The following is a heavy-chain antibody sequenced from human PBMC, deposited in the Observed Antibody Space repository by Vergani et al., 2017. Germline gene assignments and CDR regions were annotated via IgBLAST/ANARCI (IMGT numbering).Heavy chain of an antibody. Sequence: QVQLVQSGAEVKKPGASVKVSCKASRYTFTGYYMHWVRQAPGQGLEWMGRINPNSGGTNYAQKFQGRVTMTRDTSISTAYMELSRLRSDDTAVYYCARDLGRGYQLLDGYFQHWGQGTLGTVSS. J-gene: IGHJ1*01. CDR2: INPNSGGT. CDR3: ARDLGRGYQLLDGYFQH. CDR1: RYTFTGYY. D-gene: IGHD2-2*01. V-gene: IGHV1-2*06.